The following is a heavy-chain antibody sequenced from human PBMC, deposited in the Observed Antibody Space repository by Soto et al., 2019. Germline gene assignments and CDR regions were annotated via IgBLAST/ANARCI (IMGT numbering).Heavy chain of an antibody. D-gene: IGHD3-3*01. CDR3: AKLYEFWSGSALDS. Sequence: PGGSLRLSCEASGFAFGTYWMHWVRQAPGKGLVWVSRINTDGSTTTYADSVKGRFTISRDNARHTLYLQMDSLRAEDTAVYYCAKLYEFWSGSALDSWGQGALVTVSS. CDR2: INTDGSTT. J-gene: IGHJ4*02. V-gene: IGHV3-74*01. CDR1: GFAFGTYW.